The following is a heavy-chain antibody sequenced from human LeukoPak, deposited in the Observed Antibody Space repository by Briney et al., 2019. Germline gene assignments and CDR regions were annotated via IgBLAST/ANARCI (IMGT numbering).Heavy chain of an antibody. J-gene: IGHJ6*03. D-gene: IGHD6-13*01. CDR1: GGSISSGSYY. Sequence: NSSETLSLTCTVSGGSISSGSYYLSWIRQPAGKGLEWMGRIYTSGSTNYNPSLKSRVTISVDTSKNQFSLKLSSVTAADTAVYYCARIGIAAAGTISYYYYMDVWGKGTTVTVSS. CDR2: IYTSGST. V-gene: IGHV4-61*02. CDR3: ARIGIAAAGTISYYYYMDV.